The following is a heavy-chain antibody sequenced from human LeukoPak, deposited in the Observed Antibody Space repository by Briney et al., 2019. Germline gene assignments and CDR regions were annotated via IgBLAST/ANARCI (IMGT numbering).Heavy chain of an antibody. J-gene: IGHJ4*02. V-gene: IGHV3-23*01. D-gene: IGHD4-23*01. CDR1: GFTFSSYA. CDR2: ISSSADST. CDR3: AKPLEKYTYGGNFDY. Sequence: PGGSLRLSCEASGFTFSSYAMSWVRQAPGKGPAWVSVISSSADSTYYADSVKGRFTISRDNSKNTLFLQMSSLRAEDTAVYYCAKPLEKYTYGGNFDYWGQGILVTVSS.